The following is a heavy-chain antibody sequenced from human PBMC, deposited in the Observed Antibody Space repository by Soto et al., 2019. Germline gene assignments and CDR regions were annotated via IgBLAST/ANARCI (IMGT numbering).Heavy chain of an antibody. Sequence: GGSLRLSCTASGLTFDDYAMHWVRQAPGKGLEWVSGTSWNSATIGYADSVKGRFTISRDNAKSSLYLQMNSLRTEDTALYYCSRSNYYYDAMDVWGQGTTVTVSS. CDR1: GLTFDDYA. J-gene: IGHJ6*02. CDR2: TSWNSATI. V-gene: IGHV3-9*01. CDR3: SRSNYYYDAMDV.